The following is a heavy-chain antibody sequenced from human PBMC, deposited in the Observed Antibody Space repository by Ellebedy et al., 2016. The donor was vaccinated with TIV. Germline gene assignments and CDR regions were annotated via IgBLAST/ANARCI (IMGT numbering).Heavy chain of an antibody. CDR2: ITDSGDNT. CDR3: ARDPVGVRPAFDI. CDR1: GLTFSSHA. J-gene: IGHJ3*02. V-gene: IGHV3-23*01. Sequence: GESLKISCAASGLTFSSHAMSWVCQAPGKGLEWVSSITDSGDNTYYADSVKGRFTISRDNSKNTLDLQMNSLRAEDTAVYYCARDPVGVRPAFDIWGQGTMVTVSS. D-gene: IGHD4-23*01.